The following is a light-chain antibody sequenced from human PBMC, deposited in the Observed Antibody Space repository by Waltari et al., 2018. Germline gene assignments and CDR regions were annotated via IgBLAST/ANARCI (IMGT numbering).Light chain of an antibody. CDR2: DVS. CDR3: SSYTSSSVV. CDR1: LSDVGGYNY. V-gene: IGLV2-14*01. Sequence: QSALTQPASVSGSPGQSITISCTGTLSDVGGYNYVSWYQQHPGKAPKLMIYDVSKRPSGVSNRFAGSKSGNTASLTISGLQAEDEADYYCSSYTSSSVVFGGGTKLNVL. J-gene: IGLJ2*01.